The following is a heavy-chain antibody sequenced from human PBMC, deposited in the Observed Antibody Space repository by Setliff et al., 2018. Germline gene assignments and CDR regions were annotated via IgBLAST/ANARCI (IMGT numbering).Heavy chain of an antibody. CDR1: GGSIRDYY. CDR2: IYYRGST. V-gene: IGHV4-59*01. CDR3: AAVGTAAGGGWFDP. Sequence: LSLTCTVSGGSIRDYYWNWIRQSPGKGLEWIGYIYYRGSTNYNSSLKSRVTISIDMSTNQFSLKLTSATAADTAIYFCAAVGTAAGGGWFDPWGQGTLVTVSS. D-gene: IGHD2-15*01. J-gene: IGHJ5*02.